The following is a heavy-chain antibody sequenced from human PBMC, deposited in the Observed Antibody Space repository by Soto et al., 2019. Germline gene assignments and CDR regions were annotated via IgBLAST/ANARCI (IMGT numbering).Heavy chain of an antibody. CDR3: AKPLQQELVPYDY. V-gene: IGHV3-23*01. CDR1: GFTFSGYA. D-gene: IGHD6-13*01. Sequence: LRXSCAASGFTFSGYAMSWVRQAAGKGLAWVSAISGSGGSTYYADSVKGRFTISRDNSKTTLYLEMNSLRAEDTAVYYCAKPLQQELVPYDYWGQGTLVTVSS. CDR2: ISGSGGST. J-gene: IGHJ4*02.